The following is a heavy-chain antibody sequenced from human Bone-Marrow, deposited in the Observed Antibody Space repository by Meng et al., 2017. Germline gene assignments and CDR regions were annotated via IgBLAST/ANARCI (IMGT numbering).Heavy chain of an antibody. J-gene: IGHJ3*02. Sequence: GGSLRLSCAASGFTFSSYAMSWVRQAPGKGLEWVSAISGSGGSTYYADPVKGQFTISRDNSKNTLYLQMNSLRAEDTAVYYCAKASGSYYVTDAFDIWGQGTMVTVSS. D-gene: IGHD1-26*01. V-gene: IGHV3-23*01. CDR2: ISGSGGST. CDR3: AKASGSYYVTDAFDI. CDR1: GFTFSSYA.